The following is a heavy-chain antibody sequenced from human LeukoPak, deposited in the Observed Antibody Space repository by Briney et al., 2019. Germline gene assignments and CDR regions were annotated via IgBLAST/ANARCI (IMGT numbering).Heavy chain of an antibody. Sequence: GGSLRLSCAASGFTFSTYAMSWVRQAPGKGLEWVAFIRYDGSNKYYADSVKGRFTISRDNSKNTLYLQMNSLRAEDTAVYYCAKDLNRVTIFGVVTSTQYYFDYWGQGTLVTVSS. CDR2: IRYDGSNK. V-gene: IGHV3-30*02. J-gene: IGHJ4*02. CDR3: AKDLNRVTIFGVVTSTQYYFDY. CDR1: GFTFSTYA. D-gene: IGHD3-3*01.